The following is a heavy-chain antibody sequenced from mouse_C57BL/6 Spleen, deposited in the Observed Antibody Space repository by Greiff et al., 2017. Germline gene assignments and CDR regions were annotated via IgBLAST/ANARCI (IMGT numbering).Heavy chain of an antibody. D-gene: IGHD2-5*01. CDR3: ARDRGYSNPWFAY. Sequence: EVKLMESGGGLVKPGGSLKLSCAASGFTFSSYARSWVRQTPEKRLEWVATISDGGSYTYYPDNVKGRFTISRDNAKNNLYLQMSHLKSEDTAMYYCARDRGYSNPWFAYWGQGTLVTVSA. CDR1: GFTFSSYA. V-gene: IGHV5-4*01. J-gene: IGHJ3*01. CDR2: ISDGGSYT.